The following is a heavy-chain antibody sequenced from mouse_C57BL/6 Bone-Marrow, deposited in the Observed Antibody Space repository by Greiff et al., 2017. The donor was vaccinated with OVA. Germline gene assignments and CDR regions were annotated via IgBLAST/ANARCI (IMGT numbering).Heavy chain of an antibody. Sequence: EVQLQESGAELVRPGASVKLSCTASGFNIKDDYMHWVKQRPEQGLEWIGWIDPENGDTEYASKFQGKATITADTSSNTAYLQLSSLTSEDTAVYYCTPYYYGTSYYFDYWGQGTTLTVSS. CDR2: IDPENGDT. CDR1: GFNIKDDY. V-gene: IGHV14-4*01. D-gene: IGHD1-1*01. J-gene: IGHJ2*01. CDR3: TPYYYGTSYYFDY.